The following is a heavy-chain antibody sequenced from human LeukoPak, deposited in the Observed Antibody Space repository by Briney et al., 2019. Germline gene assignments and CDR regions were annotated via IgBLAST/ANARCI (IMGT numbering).Heavy chain of an antibody. D-gene: IGHD3-22*01. J-gene: IGHJ4*02. CDR1: GFTFSSYA. CDR2: ISGSSGTT. V-gene: IGHV3-23*01. Sequence: GGSLRLSCVASGFTFSSYAMSWVRQAPGKGLEWVSGISGSSGTTYYADSVKGRFTISRDNSKNTLYLQMNSLRAEDTAVYYCAKTQTLYYYDSSAYWILGHWGPGTLVTVSS. CDR3: AKTQTLYYYDSSAYWILGH.